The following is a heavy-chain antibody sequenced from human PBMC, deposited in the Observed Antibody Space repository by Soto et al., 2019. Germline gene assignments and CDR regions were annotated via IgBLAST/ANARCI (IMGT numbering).Heavy chain of an antibody. V-gene: IGHV1-69*02. D-gene: IGHD6-13*01. J-gene: IGHJ4*02. CDR3: ARGGQQLDY. Sequence: QVQLVQSGAEVKKPGSSVKVSCKASGGTFSSYTISWVRQAPGQGLEWMGRIIPILGIANYAQKFQGRVTXXADKSTSTAYRELSSLRSEDTAVYYCARGGQQLDYWGQGTLVTVSS. CDR2: IIPILGIA. CDR1: GGTFSSYT.